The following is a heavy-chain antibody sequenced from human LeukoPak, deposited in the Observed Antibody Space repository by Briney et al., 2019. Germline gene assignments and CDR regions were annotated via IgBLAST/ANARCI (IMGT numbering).Heavy chain of an antibody. Sequence: GESLKISCKGSGYSFTNYWIAWVRQMPGKGLEWMGIIYPGDSDTRYSPSFQGQVTISADRSISTAYLQWSSLKASDTAMYYCARGRYCSSTGCSRFDYWGQGTLVTVSS. CDR3: ARGRYCSSTGCSRFDY. V-gene: IGHV5-51*01. CDR1: GYSFTNYW. J-gene: IGHJ4*02. CDR2: IYPGDSDT. D-gene: IGHD2-2*01.